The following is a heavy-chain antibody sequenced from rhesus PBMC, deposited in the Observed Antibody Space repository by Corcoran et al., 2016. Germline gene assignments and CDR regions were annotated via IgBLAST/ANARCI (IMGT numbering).Heavy chain of an antibody. CDR2: IGGSSGRT. CDR1: GGSISGYY. Sequence: QVQLEESGPGLVKPSETLSLTCAVSGGSISGYYWNWIRQPPGKGLEWIGYIGGSSGRTDYNPSLTSRVTISTDTSKNQRSLRLSSVTAADTAVYYCASGDYYSGSDDFLDVWGRGVLVTVSS. V-gene: IGHV4S5*01. D-gene: IGHD3-16*01. CDR3: ASGDYYSGSDDFLDV. J-gene: IGHJ5-2*02.